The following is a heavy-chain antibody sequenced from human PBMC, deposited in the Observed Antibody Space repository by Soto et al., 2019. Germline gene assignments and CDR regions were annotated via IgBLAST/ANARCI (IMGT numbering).Heavy chain of an antibody. V-gene: IGHV1-8*01. CDR1: GYTFTNYD. CDR2: MNPDSGET. CDR3: ARSRRGTVVDFDY. Sequence: QVQLGQSWAEVKQPGASVKVSCQASGYTFTNYDVNWVRQATGQGLDWMGCMNPDSGETGYVQNFQGRVTMTRNTPISTAYMELSSLTSEDTAVDYCARSRRGTVVDFDYLGQGTLVNVSS. D-gene: IGHD3-10*01. J-gene: IGHJ4*02.